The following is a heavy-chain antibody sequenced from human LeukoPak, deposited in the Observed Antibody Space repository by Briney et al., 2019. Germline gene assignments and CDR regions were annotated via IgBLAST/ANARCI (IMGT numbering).Heavy chain of an antibody. D-gene: IGHD6-13*01. CDR1: GFTFSSYA. V-gene: IGHV3-23*01. Sequence: GGSLRLSCAASGFTFSSYAMSWVRQAPGKGLEWVSAISGSGGSTYYADSVKGRFTISRDNSKNTLYLQMNSLRAEDTAVYYCAKEEQFPGIAAAGTAYWGQGSLVTVSS. J-gene: IGHJ4*02. CDR2: ISGSGGST. CDR3: AKEEQFPGIAAAGTAY.